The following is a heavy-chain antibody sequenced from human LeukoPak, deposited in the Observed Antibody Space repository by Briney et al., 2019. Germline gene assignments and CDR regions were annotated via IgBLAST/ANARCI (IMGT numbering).Heavy chain of an antibody. V-gene: IGHV4-34*01. Sequence: SETLSLTCAVYGRSFSGYYWSWIRQPPGKGLEWIGEINHSGSTNYNPSLKSRVTISVDTSKNQFSLKLSSVTAADTAVYYCARRIIAAAGRPGYYYYYMDVWGKGTTVTISS. CDR2: INHSGST. J-gene: IGHJ6*03. CDR1: GRSFSGYY. CDR3: ARRIIAAAGRPGYYYYYMDV. D-gene: IGHD6-13*01.